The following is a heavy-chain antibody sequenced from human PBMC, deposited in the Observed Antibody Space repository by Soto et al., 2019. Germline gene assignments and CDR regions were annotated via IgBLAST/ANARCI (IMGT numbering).Heavy chain of an antibody. Sequence: EVQLVESGGGLVQPGESLRLSCAASGFTFSYYWMHWVRQAPGKGLVWVSRIHSDGSSTTYADSVKGRFRISRDNARNTVYLQMNSLRAEDTAVYYCARGDRGAFDLWGQGTVLTVSS. J-gene: IGHJ3*01. D-gene: IGHD1-26*01. V-gene: IGHV3-74*01. CDR2: IHSDGSST. CDR3: ARGDRGAFDL. CDR1: GFTFSYYW.